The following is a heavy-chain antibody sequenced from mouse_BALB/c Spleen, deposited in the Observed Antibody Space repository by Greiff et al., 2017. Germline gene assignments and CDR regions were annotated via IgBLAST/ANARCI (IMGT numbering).Heavy chain of an antibody. J-gene: IGHJ4*01. Sequence: EVQRVESGGGLVKPGGSLKLSCAASGFTFSSYTMSWVRQTPEKRLEWVATISSGGSYTYYTDSVKGRFTISRDNAKNTLYLQMSSLKSEDTAMYYCTRDRDCIDDGGQGTSVTGSS. CDR2: ISSGGSYT. D-gene: IGHD3-3*01. CDR1: GFTFSSYT. CDR3: TRDRDCIDD. V-gene: IGHV5-6-4*01.